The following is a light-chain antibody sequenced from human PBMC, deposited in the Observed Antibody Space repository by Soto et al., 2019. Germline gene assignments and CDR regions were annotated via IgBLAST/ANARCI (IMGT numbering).Light chain of an antibody. Sequence: DLQMTQSPSSMSASVADGVTIXXRESQTIYDYVTWFQRRPGKAPKLXIYGASNLQSGVPARFSGSGAGTEFTLTITNFQPEDFATYYCQQNFSPLLSFGGGTKVDIK. CDR3: QQNFSPLLS. CDR1: QTIYDY. CDR2: GAS. V-gene: IGKV1-39*01. J-gene: IGKJ4*01.